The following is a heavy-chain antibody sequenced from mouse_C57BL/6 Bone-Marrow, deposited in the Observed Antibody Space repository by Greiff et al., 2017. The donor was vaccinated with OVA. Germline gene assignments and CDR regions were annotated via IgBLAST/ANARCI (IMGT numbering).Heavy chain of an antibody. V-gene: IGHV3-1*01. Sequence: EVQLVESGPGMVKPSQSLSLTCTVTGYSITSGYDWHWIRHFPGNKLEWMGYISYSGSTNYNPSLKSRISITHDTSKNHFFLKLNSVTTEDTATYYCARDGLRRYWYFDVWGTGTTVTVSS. CDR3: ARDGLRRYWYFDV. D-gene: IGHD2-4*01. CDR2: ISYSGST. CDR1: GYSITSGYD. J-gene: IGHJ1*03.